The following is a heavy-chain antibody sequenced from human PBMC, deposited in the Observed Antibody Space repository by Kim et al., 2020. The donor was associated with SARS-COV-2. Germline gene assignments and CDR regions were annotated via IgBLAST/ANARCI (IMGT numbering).Heavy chain of an antibody. Sequence: GGSLRLSCAASGFTFSSYAMSWVRQAPGKGLEWVSAISGSGGSTYYADSVKGRFTISRDNSKNTLYLQMNSLRAEDTAVYYCAKAAYYDFWSGYYTGRHYYYYYMDVWGKGTTVTVSS. D-gene: IGHD3-3*01. CDR3: AKAAYYDFWSGYYTGRHYYYYYMDV. J-gene: IGHJ6*03. CDR1: GFTFSSYA. CDR2: ISGSGGST. V-gene: IGHV3-23*01.